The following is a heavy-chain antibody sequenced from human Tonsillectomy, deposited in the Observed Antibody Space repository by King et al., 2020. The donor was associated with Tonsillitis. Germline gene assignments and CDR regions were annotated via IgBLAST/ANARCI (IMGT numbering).Heavy chain of an antibody. CDR3: ARGLSDSSGWSNVLFDY. CDR2: ISYDGSNK. V-gene: IGHV3-30*09. CDR1: RFTFSSYS. J-gene: IGHJ4*02. D-gene: IGHD6-19*01. Sequence: VQLVESGGGVVQPGRSLRLSCAASRFTFSSYSMHWVRQAPGKGLEWVAVISYDGSNKYYADSVKGRFAISRDNSKNTLYLQLNSLRAEDTAVYYCARGLSDSSGWSNVLFDYWGQGTLVTVSS.